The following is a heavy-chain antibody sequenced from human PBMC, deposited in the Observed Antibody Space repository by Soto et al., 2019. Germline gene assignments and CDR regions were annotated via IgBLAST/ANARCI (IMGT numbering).Heavy chain of an antibody. CDR3: ARGGSRLPWFGELEGFDY. Sequence: SETLSLTCTVSGGSISSGDYYWSWIRQPPGKGLEWIGYIYYSGSTYYNPSLKSRVTISVDTSKNQFSLKLSSVTAADTAVYYCARGGSRLPWFGELEGFDYWGQGTLVTVSS. D-gene: IGHD3-10*01. CDR2: IYYSGST. CDR1: GGSISSGDYY. J-gene: IGHJ4*02. V-gene: IGHV4-30-4*01.